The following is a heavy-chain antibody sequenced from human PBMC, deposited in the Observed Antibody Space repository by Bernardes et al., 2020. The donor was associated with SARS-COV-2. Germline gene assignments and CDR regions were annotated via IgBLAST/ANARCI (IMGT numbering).Heavy chain of an antibody. D-gene: IGHD4-17*01. Sequence: ASVKVSCKASGYTFSNYVINWVRQAPGQGLEWMGWISTYNGVTYYAQNLQGRVTLTTDTSSSTTYMELRSLTSDDAAVYYCASVQTTAGMDVWGQGTTVTVSS. CDR3: ASVQTTAGMDV. V-gene: IGHV1-18*04. J-gene: IGHJ6*02. CDR2: ISTYNGVT. CDR1: GYTFSNYV.